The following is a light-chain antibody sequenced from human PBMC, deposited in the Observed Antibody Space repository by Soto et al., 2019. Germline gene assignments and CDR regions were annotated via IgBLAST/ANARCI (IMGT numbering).Light chain of an antibody. CDR2: GAS. V-gene: IGKV3-15*01. CDR3: QQYDNWPWT. Sequence: EIVMTQSPATLSVSPGGRATLSCRASQTISGTLAWYQQKPGQAPRLLIHGASTRAPGFPARFSGSGSGTDFTLTISSLQSEDLAVYYCQQYDNWPWTFGQGTKVEIK. CDR1: QTISGT. J-gene: IGKJ1*01.